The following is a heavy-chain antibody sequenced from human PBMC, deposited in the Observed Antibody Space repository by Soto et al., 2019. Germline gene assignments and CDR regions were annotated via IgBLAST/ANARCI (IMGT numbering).Heavy chain of an antibody. J-gene: IGHJ4*02. V-gene: IGHV3-23*01. Sequence: PGGSLRLSCAGSGFTFSSRAMSWVRQAPGKGLEWVSGIDGGGGSTYYADSVKGRFTISRDNSKSTLFLQMNSLRAEDTAVYYCATLLGFSSGACWHRQVVDYWGPGTQVNLSS. CDR1: GFTFSSRA. CDR2: IDGGGGST. CDR3: ATLLGFSSGACWHRQVVDY. D-gene: IGHD2-8*02.